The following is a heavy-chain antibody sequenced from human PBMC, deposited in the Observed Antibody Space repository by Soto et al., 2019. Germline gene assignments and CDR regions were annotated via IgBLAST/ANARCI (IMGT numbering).Heavy chain of an antibody. CDR2: INAGNGNT. CDR1: GYTFTSYA. V-gene: IGHV1-3*01. D-gene: IGHD1-26*01. J-gene: IGHJ3*02. CDR3: ARDEWELPFDI. Sequence: QVQLVQSGAEVKKPGASVKGSCKASGYTFTSYAMHWVRQAPGQRLEWMGWINAGNGNTKYSQKFQGRVTITRDTSASTAYMELSRLRSEDTAVYDCARDEWELPFDIWGQGTMVTVSS.